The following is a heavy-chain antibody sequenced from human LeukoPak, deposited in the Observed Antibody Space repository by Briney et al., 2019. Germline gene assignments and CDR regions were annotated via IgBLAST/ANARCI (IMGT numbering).Heavy chain of an antibody. CDR2: IILILDIA. Sequence: GASVKVSCKTSGGTFDNYIISWVRQAPGQGLEWVGTIILILDIANYAQKFQGRVAITADTSTSTAYMELRNLGSEDTAVYFCAREPEGLTTELHWGQGTLVTVSS. D-gene: IGHD3-10*01. V-gene: IGHV1-69*04. J-gene: IGHJ4*02. CDR1: GGTFDNYI. CDR3: AREPEGLTTELH.